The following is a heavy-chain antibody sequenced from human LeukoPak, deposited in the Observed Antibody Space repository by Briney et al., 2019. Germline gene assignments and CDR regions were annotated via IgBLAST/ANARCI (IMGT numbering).Heavy chain of an antibody. CDR1: GFTFSSYA. V-gene: IGHV3-23*01. D-gene: IGHD4-17*01. Sequence: GGSLRLSCGASGFTFSSYAMSWVRQAPGKGLEWVSAISGSGGSTYYADSVTGRFTISRDNSKNTLYLQMNSLRAEDTAVYYCAKKPHYGDYWYYYYMDVWGKGTTVTVSS. CDR3: AKKPHYGDYWYYYYMDV. J-gene: IGHJ6*03. CDR2: ISGSGGST.